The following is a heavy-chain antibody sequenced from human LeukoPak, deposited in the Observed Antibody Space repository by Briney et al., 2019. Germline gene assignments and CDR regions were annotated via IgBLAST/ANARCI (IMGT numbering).Heavy chain of an antibody. V-gene: IGHV4-61*01. J-gene: IGHJ4*02. D-gene: IGHD3-22*01. CDR2: ISYSGNT. CDR3: ARGVGSGYTDY. CDR1: GGSISSGPYY. Sequence: SETLSLTCTVSGGSISSGPYYWTWIRQPPGKGLEWIGFISYSGNTNYNPSLKSRVTISLDTSKNQFSLKLISVTAADTAVYYCARGVGSGYTDYWGQGALVTVSS.